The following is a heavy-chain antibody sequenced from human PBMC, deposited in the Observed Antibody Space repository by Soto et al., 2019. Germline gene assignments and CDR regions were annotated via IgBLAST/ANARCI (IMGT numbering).Heavy chain of an antibody. CDR1: GGTFSSYA. D-gene: IGHD2-21*01. CDR2: IIPIFGTA. Sequence: QVQLVQSGAEVKKPGSSVKVSCKASGGTFSSYAISWVRQAPGQGPEWMGGIIPIFGTANYAQKFQGRVTITADESTSTAYMELSSLRSEDTAVYYCARDGVRDFIHGLGSLYYFDYWGQGTLVTVSS. J-gene: IGHJ4*02. V-gene: IGHV1-69*01. CDR3: ARDGVRDFIHGLGSLYYFDY.